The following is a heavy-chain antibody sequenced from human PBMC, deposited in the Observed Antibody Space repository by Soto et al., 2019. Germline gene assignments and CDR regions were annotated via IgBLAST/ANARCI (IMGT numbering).Heavy chain of an antibody. V-gene: IGHV3-23*01. D-gene: IGHD2-21*02. Sequence: PWLSXRLSGSSAGFSFSSYSSSLVRQAPGKGLEYVSSITGSGEGTYYAGSVKGRFNISRDNSKNTLYVQMHSLRVEDTAIYYCAKCGDSNNSSKKGLDTCGQGPLVNVYS. J-gene: IGHJ5*02. CDR1: GFSFSSYS. CDR2: ITGSGEGT. CDR3: AKCGDSNNSSKKGLDT.